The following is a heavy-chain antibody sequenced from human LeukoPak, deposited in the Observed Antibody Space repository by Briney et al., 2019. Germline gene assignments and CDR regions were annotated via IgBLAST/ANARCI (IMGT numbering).Heavy chain of an antibody. CDR1: GCTFSSYA. CDR2: ISYDGSNK. Sequence: GGSLRLSCAASGCTFSSYAMHWVRQAPGKGLEWVAVISYDGSNKYYADSVKGRFTISRDNSKNTLYLQMNSLRAEDTAVYYCARSTLTYDSSGLHFDYWDQGTLVTVSS. CDR3: ARSTLTYDSSGLHFDY. D-gene: IGHD3-22*01. J-gene: IGHJ4*02. V-gene: IGHV3-30*01.